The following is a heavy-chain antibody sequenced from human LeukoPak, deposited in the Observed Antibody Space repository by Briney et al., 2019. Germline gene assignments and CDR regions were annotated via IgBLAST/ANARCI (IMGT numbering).Heavy chain of an antibody. V-gene: IGHV4-59*01. CDR2: ISYSGST. Sequence: SETLSLTCTVSGGSISSYYWSWIRQPPGKGLEWIGYISYSGSTNYNPSLKSRVTISVDTSKNQFSLNLSSLTEADTAVYYCARAPVTGSGIYWGQGTLVTVSS. D-gene: IGHD6-19*01. J-gene: IGHJ4*02. CDR1: GGSISSYY. CDR3: ARAPVTGSGIY.